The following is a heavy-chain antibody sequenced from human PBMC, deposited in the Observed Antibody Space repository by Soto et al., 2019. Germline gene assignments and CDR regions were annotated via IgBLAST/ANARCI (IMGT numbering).Heavy chain of an antibody. J-gene: IGHJ3*02. D-gene: IGHD2-15*01. CDR1: GGSFTSNNW. Sequence: KPSETLSLTCAVSGGSFTSNNWWTWVRQPPGQGLEWIGEIYRTGSTNYNPSLKSRVTISLDKSENQFSLKLSSVTAADTAVYYCARVRTYCSGGSCYGDAFDIWGQGTMVTVSS. V-gene: IGHV4-4*02. CDR2: IYRTGST. CDR3: ARVRTYCSGGSCYGDAFDI.